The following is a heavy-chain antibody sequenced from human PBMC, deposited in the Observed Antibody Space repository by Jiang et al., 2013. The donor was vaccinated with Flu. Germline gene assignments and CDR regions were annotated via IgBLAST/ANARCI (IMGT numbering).Heavy chain of an antibody. D-gene: IGHD2-21*01. CDR3: VRHPTSEVIGVSDNFDY. CDR2: IDPSNSYT. Sequence: VQLVESGVEVKSRGVSEDLLSEFRIQFYQLLDLLGAPEVRERPGVDGRIDPSNSYTNYRPSFQGHVTVSVDKSIRTVYLQWSSLKASDTAMYFCVRHPTSEVIGVSDNFDYWGQGTLVTVSS. CDR1: IQFYQLL. J-gene: IGHJ4*02. V-gene: IGHV5-10-1*03.